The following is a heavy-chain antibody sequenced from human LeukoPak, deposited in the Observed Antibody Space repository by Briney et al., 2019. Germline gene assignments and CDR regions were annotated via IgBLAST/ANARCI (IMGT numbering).Heavy chain of an antibody. CDR3: ARRYDFWSGYPPPLDY. D-gene: IGHD3-3*01. CDR1: GGSISSNSYY. V-gene: IGHV4-39*07. Sequence: SETLSLTCAVSGGSISSNSYYWGWIRQPPGKGLEWIGSIYYSGSTYYNPSLKSRVTISVDTSKKQFSLKLNSVTAADTAVYYCARRYDFWSGYPPPLDYWGQGTLVTVSS. J-gene: IGHJ4*02. CDR2: IYYSGST.